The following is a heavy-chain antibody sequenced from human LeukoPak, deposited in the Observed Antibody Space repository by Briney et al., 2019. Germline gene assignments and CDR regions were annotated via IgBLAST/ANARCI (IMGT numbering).Heavy chain of an antibody. Sequence: SETLSLTCAVYGGSFSGYYWSWIRQPPGKGLEWIGEINHSGSTNYNPSLKSRVTMSVDTSKNQFSLKLSSVTAADTAVYYCARDLPTRRYCSSTSCRDAFDIWGQGTMVTVSS. CDR3: ARDLPTRRYCSSTSCRDAFDI. V-gene: IGHV4-34*01. CDR2: INHSGST. CDR1: GGSFSGYY. J-gene: IGHJ3*02. D-gene: IGHD2-2*01.